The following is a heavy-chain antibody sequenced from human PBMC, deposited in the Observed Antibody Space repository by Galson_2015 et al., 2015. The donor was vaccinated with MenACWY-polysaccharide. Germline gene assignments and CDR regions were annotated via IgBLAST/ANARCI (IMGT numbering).Heavy chain of an antibody. D-gene: IGHD3-10*01. CDR3: AKMGQPVSLWFYDY. V-gene: IGHV3-23*01. CDR1: GFKFSSYA. Sequence: SLRLSCAASGFKFSSYAMSWVRQAPGKGLEWVSAISASGTSTYYADSVKGRITISRDNSKNTLYLQMKSLRAEDTAVYYCAKMGQPVSLWFYDYWGQGTLVTVSA. CDR2: ISASGTST. J-gene: IGHJ4*02.